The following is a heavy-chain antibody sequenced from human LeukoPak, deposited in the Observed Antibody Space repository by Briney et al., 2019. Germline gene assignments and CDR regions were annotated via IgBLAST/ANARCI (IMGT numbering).Heavy chain of an antibody. D-gene: IGHD1-26*01. Sequence: GGSLRLSCAASGFTFSSYAMSWVRQAPGKGLEWVSAISGSGGSTYYADSVKGRFTISRDNSKNTLYLQMNSLSAEDTAVYFCARRQWGLDYWGQGALVTVSS. J-gene: IGHJ4*02. V-gene: IGHV3-23*01. CDR2: ISGSGGST. CDR3: ARRQWGLDY. CDR1: GFTFSSYA.